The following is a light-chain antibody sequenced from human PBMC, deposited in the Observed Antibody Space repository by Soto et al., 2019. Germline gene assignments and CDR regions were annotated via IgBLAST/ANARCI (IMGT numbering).Light chain of an antibody. CDR1: QSVSKY. V-gene: IGKV3-11*01. J-gene: IGKJ4*01. CDR2: DAS. Sequence: EIVLTQSPATLSLSPGERATLSCRASQSVSKYLAWYQQKPGQAPRLLIHDASNRATGIPARFSGSGSRTDFTLTISSLEPEDFGVYYCQQRSNWPQITFGGETKVEIK. CDR3: QQRSNWPQIT.